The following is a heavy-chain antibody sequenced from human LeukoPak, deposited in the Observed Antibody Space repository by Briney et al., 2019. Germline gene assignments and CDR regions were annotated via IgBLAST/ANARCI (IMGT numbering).Heavy chain of an antibody. V-gene: IGHV3-30-3*01. D-gene: IGHD6-19*01. J-gene: IGHJ4*02. Sequence: GGSLRLSCAVSGFAFRTYAMHWVRQAPGKGLEWVATALYDGSSKIYADSVKGRFTISRDDYKNTLSLKMNSLRVEDTAVYFCARDVDEEWPVTGRVVGYWCQGTLVTVSA. CDR2: ALYDGSSK. CDR3: ARDVDEEWPVTGRVVGY. CDR1: GFAFRTYA.